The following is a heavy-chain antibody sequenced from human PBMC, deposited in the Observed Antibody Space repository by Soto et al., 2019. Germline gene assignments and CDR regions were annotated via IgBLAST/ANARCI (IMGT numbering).Heavy chain of an antibody. CDR2: INPNSGGT. D-gene: IGHD6-13*01. J-gene: IGHJ4*02. CDR1: GYTFTGHY. V-gene: IGHV1-2*02. CDR3: AREYSSTWYPFDY. Sequence: GSVKVSCKASGYTFTGHYMHWVRQAPGQGPEWMGWINPNSGGTNYAQKFQGRVSMTRDTSISTAYMELSRLRSDDTAVYYCAREYSSTWYPFDYWGQGTLVTVSS.